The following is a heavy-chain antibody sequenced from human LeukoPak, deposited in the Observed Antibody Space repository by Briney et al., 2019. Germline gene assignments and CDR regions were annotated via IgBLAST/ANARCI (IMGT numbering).Heavy chain of an antibody. D-gene: IGHD6-13*01. V-gene: IGHV3-33*01. CDR1: GFTFSSYG. CDR2: IWDDGSNK. J-gene: IGHJ4*02. Sequence: GGSLRLSCAASGFTFSSYGMHWVRQAPGKGLEWVGVIWDDGSNKYYADSVRGRFTISRDNSKNTLYLQMNSLRAEDTAVYYCASDSSSSWYGGGYFDYWGQGTLVTVSS. CDR3: ASDSSSSWYGGGYFDY.